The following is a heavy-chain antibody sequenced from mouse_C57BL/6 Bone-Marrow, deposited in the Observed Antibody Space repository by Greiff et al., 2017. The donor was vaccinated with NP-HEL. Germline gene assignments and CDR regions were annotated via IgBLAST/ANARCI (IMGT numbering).Heavy chain of an antibody. CDR1: GYAFSSSW. V-gene: IGHV1-82*01. CDR3: ARSLAYYSNAYAIDY. CDR2: IYPGDGDT. D-gene: IGHD2-5*01. J-gene: IGHJ4*01. Sequence: QVQLQQSGPELVKPGASVKISCKASGYAFSSSWMNWVKQRPGKGLEWIGRIYPGDGDTNYNGKFKGQATMTADKSSSTAYMQISSLTSEDSAVYFCARSLAYYSNAYAIDYWGQGTSGTVSS.